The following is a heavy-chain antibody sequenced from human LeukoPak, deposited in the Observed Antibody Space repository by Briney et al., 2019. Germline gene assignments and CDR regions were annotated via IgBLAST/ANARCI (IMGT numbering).Heavy chain of an antibody. J-gene: IGHJ5*02. V-gene: IGHV1-18*01. D-gene: IGHD2-15*01. CDR1: GYTFTNYG. Sequence: ASVKVSCKASGYTFTNYGINWVRQAPGQGLEWMGWISAYNGNTNYAQKVQGRVTMTTDTSTSTAYMELRSLRSDDTAVYYCARDVEVVAATSDWFDPWGQGTLVTVS. CDR3: ARDVEVVAATSDWFDP. CDR2: ISAYNGNT.